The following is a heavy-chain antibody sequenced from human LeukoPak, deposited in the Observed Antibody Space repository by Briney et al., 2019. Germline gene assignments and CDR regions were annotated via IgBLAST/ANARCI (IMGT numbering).Heavy chain of an antibody. CDR3: ARAQTGYYYDSSGYYLIGFDP. Sequence: SVTVSCKASGGTFSSYAISWVRQAPGQGLEWIGGIIPIFGTANYAQKFQGRVTITADESTSTAYMELSSLRSEDTAVYYCARAQTGYYYDSSGYYLIGFDPWGQGTLVTVSS. CDR1: GGTFSSYA. D-gene: IGHD3-22*01. V-gene: IGHV1-69*13. J-gene: IGHJ5*02. CDR2: IIPIFGTA.